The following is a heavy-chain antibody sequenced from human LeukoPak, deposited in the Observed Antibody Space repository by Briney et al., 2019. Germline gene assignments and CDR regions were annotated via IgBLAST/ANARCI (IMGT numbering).Heavy chain of an antibody. V-gene: IGHV3-33*06. Sequence: SGRSLRLSCAASGFTFSSYGMHWVRQAPGKGLEWVAVIRYDGSNKYYADSVKGRFTISRDNSKNTLYLQMNSLRAEDTAVYYCAKDRDGYNLLNPNAIYDYWGQGTLVTVSS. CDR3: AKDRDGYNLLNPNAIYDY. CDR1: GFTFSSYG. D-gene: IGHD5-24*01. CDR2: IRYDGSNK. J-gene: IGHJ4*02.